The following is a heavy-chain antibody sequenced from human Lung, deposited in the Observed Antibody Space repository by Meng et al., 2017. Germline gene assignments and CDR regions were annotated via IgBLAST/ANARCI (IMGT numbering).Heavy chain of an antibody. J-gene: IGHJ4*02. D-gene: IGHD3-9*01. Sequence: QVQRVGAGGGVVLPGRSLGLSCPSAGFTFSGYAMHWVRQAPGKGPEWVAVISYDGSNKYYADSVKGRFTISRDNSKNTLYLQMNSLRAEDTAVYYCARDPHYDILTGADYWGQGTLVTVSS. CDR3: ARDPHYDILTGADY. V-gene: IGHV3-30*16. CDR2: ISYDGSNK. CDR1: GFTFSGYA.